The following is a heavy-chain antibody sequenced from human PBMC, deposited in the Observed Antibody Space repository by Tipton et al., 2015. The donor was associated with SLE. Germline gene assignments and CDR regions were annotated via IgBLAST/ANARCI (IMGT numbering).Heavy chain of an antibody. CDR1: RLTFSNYA. CDR2: IYISGSAA. J-gene: IGHJ6*02. D-gene: IGHD4-17*01. V-gene: IGHV3-23*03. CDR3: ARALGDYGYYYGMDV. Sequence: GSLRLSCAASRLTFSNYALTWVRQAPGKGLEWVSVIYISGSAAYYADSVKGRFTISRDNSKNTLYLQMNSLRAEDTAVYYCARALGDYGYYYGMDVWGQGTTVTVSS.